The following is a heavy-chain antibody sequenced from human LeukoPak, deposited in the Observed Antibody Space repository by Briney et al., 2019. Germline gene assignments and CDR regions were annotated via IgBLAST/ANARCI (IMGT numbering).Heavy chain of an antibody. Sequence: GGSLRLSCAASGFTFSSYAMSWVRQAPGKGLEWVSAISGSGGSTYYADSVKGRFTISRDNAKNSLYLQMNSLRAEDTAVYYCARGSDYYDSSGYSLFLNYWGQGTLVTVSS. V-gene: IGHV3-23*01. CDR3: ARGSDYYDSSGYSLFLNY. J-gene: IGHJ4*02. CDR2: ISGSGGST. CDR1: GFTFSSYA. D-gene: IGHD3-22*01.